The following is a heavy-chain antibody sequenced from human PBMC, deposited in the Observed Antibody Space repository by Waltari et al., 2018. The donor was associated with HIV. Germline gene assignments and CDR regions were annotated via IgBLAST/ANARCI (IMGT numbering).Heavy chain of an antibody. CDR3: THVRGSGNSPLVDY. D-gene: IGHD6-19*01. Sequence: QITLQESGPTLVKPTQTLTLTCPFSGFSLSTTDVGVCWLRQPPGKALEWIALIYWSDEKRYSPSLKTRLAITKDTSTNQVVLTMTNIDPVDTATYYCTHVRGSGNSPLVDYWGQGTLVTVSS. V-gene: IGHV2-5*01. CDR2: IYWSDEK. CDR1: GFSLSTTDVG. J-gene: IGHJ4*02.